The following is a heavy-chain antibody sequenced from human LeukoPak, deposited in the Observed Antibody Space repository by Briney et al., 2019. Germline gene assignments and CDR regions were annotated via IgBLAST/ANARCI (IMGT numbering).Heavy chain of an antibody. CDR1: GSRFKSYY. CDR2: ISPGDTDI. J-gene: IGHJ4*02. V-gene: IGHV5-51*01. Sequence: HGESLKISCKGSGSRFKSYYIAWVRQMPGKGLEWMGIISPGDTDIRYSPSFQGQVTISADTSINTAYLQWPSLKASDTAMYYCARHHRVYGVLPDYWGQGTLVTVSS. CDR3: ARHHRVYGVLPDY. D-gene: IGHD3-10*01.